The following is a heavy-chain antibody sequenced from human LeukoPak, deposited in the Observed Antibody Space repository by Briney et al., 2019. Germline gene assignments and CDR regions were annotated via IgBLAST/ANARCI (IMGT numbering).Heavy chain of an antibody. CDR3: ARGSITVVHAFDS. Sequence: SETLSLTCTVSGGSLSTYYWSWIRQPPGKGLEWIACIYYTGSTNYNPSLESRGTMSVDTSKNQFSLRLTSVTAADTAVYYCARGSITVVHAFDSWRQGTVVTVSS. V-gene: IGHV4-59*12. CDR1: GGSLSTYY. CDR2: IYYTGST. J-gene: IGHJ3*02. D-gene: IGHD4-23*01.